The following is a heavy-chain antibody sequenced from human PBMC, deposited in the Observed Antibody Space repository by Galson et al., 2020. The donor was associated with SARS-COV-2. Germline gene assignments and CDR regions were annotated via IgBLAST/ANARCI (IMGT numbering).Heavy chain of an antibody. Sequence: SETLSLTCAVYGGSFSGYSWTWIRQPPGKGLEWIGEINTGGNTNYSPSLRSRVTDSVDTSKNQFSLKLRSVTAADTALYYCARGHRGVVPSQVLGLGPFYSYYYMDVWAKGTTVTVSS. J-gene: IGHJ6*03. CDR2: INTGGNT. V-gene: IGHV4-34*01. CDR3: ARGHRGVVPSQVLGLGPFYSYYYMDV. CDR1: GGSFSGYS. D-gene: IGHD3-10*01.